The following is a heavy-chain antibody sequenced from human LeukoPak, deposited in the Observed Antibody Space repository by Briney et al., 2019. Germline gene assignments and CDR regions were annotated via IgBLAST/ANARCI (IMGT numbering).Heavy chain of an antibody. V-gene: IGHV3-49*04. J-gene: IGHJ4*02. CDR1: GFTFGDYA. CDR3: TTVANGGDFDY. D-gene: IGHD3-16*01. CDR2: IRSKAYGGTT. Sequence: GGSLRLSCTASGFTFGDYAMSWVRQAPGKGLEWVGFIRSKAYGGTTDYAAPVKGRFTISRDDSKNTLYLQINSLETEDTAVYYCTTVANGGDFDYWGQGTLVTVSS.